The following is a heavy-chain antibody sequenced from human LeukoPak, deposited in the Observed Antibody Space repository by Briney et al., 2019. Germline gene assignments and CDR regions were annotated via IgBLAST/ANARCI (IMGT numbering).Heavy chain of an antibody. CDR2: ISSGSGYM. Sequence: GGSLRLSCAASGFRFSSYNMNWVRQAPGKGLEWVSAISSGSGYMYYADSVKGRFTISRDNAKNSLYLQMNSLRAEDTAVYYCAQGDSYYDFLLSVWGQGTMVTVSS. D-gene: IGHD3-3*01. CDR1: GFRFSSYN. J-gene: IGHJ3*01. V-gene: IGHV3-21*01. CDR3: AQGDSYYDFLLSV.